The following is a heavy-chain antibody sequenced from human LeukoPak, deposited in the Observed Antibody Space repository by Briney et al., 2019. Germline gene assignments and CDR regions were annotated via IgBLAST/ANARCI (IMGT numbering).Heavy chain of an antibody. J-gene: IGHJ4*02. CDR2: ISAYNGNT. CDR1: GYTFTGYY. Sequence: ASVKVSCKASGYTFTGYYMHWVRQAPGQGLEWMGWISAYNGNTNYAQKLQGRVTMTTDTSTSTAYMELRSLRSDDTAVYYCARDPRYFDWLLPGGPYFDYWGQGTLVTVSS. D-gene: IGHD3-9*01. CDR3: ARDPRYFDWLLPGGPYFDY. V-gene: IGHV1-18*04.